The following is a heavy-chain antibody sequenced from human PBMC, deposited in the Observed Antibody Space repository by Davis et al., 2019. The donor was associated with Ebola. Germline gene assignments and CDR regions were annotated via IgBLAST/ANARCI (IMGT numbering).Heavy chain of an antibody. CDR1: GGTFSSYA. D-gene: IGHD2-15*01. J-gene: IGHJ3*02. CDR3: ARGLNWEIVVVVAAQDDAFDI. Sequence: AASVKVSCKASGGTFSSYAISWVRQAPGQGLEWMGGIIPIFGTANYAQKFQGRVTITADESTSTAYMELSSLRSEDTAVYYCARGLNWEIVVVVAAQDDAFDIWGQGTMVTVSS. CDR2: IIPIFGTA. V-gene: IGHV1-69*13.